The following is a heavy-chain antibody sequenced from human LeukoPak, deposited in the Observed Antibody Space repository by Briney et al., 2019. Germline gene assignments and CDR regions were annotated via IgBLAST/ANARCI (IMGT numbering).Heavy chain of an antibody. D-gene: IGHD3-9*01. V-gene: IGHV4-59*08. CDR3: ARQRVYDILTGYHPWFDP. Sequence: SETLSLTCTVSGGSISSYYWSWIRQPPGKGLEWIGYIYYSGSTNYNPSLKSRVTISVDTSKNQFSLKLSSVTAADTAVYYCARQRVYDILTGYHPWFDPWGQGTLVTVSS. J-gene: IGHJ5*02. CDR2: IYYSGST. CDR1: GGSISSYY.